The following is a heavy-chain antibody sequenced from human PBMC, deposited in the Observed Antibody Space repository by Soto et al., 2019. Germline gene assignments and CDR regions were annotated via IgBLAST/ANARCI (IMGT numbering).Heavy chain of an antibody. V-gene: IGHV1-46*04. J-gene: IGHJ4*02. CDR2: VNPSGGHT. Sequence: QVQLMQSGAEVKKPGASVKVSCKASGDTFSDYYIHWVRQAPGQGLEWMGTVNPSGGHTTYSQHLLGRVTMTRDTSTSTLHMELTSLTSEDTAVYYCARGGHVVVGTAALDYWGQGTLVTVSS. D-gene: IGHD2-21*02. CDR3: ARGGHVVVGTAALDY. CDR1: GDTFSDYY.